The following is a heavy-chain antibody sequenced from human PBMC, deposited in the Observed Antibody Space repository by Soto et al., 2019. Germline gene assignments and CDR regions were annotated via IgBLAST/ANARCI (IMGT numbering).Heavy chain of an antibody. V-gene: IGHV3-15*01. CDR3: TTDPGRYCTNGVCYFVFGPQRFDY. CDR2: IKSKTDGGTT. Sequence: GGSLRLSCAASGFTFSNAWMSWVRQAPGKGLEWVGRIKSKTDGGTTDYAAPVKGRFTISRDDSKNRLYLQMNSLKTEDTAVYYCTTDPGRYCTNGVCYFVFGPQRFDYWGQGTLVTVSS. J-gene: IGHJ4*02. CDR1: GFTFSNAW. D-gene: IGHD2-8*01.